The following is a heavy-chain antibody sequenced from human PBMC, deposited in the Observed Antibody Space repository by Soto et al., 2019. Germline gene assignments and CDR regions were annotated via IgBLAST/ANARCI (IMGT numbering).Heavy chain of an antibody. V-gene: IGHV1-2*04. J-gene: IGHJ6*02. D-gene: IGHD1-26*01. CDR3: ARERVESGSYSYYGMDV. CDR2: INPNSGGT. Sequence: ASVKVSCKASGYTFTGYYMHWVRQAPGQGLEWMGWINPNSGGTNYAQKFQGWVTMTRDTSISTAYMELSRLRSDDTAVYYCARERVESGSYSYYGMDVWGQGTTVTVSS. CDR1: GYTFTGYY.